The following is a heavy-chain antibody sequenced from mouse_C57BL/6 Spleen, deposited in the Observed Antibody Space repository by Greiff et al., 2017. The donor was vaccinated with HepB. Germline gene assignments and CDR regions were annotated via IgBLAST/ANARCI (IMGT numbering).Heavy chain of an antibody. CDR3: TTSGYYGSSYSY. CDR1: GFNIKDDY. CDR2: IDPENGDT. V-gene: IGHV14-4*01. D-gene: IGHD1-1*01. J-gene: IGHJ3*01. Sequence: VQLQQSGAELVRPGASVKLSCTASGFNIKDDYMHWVKQRPEQGLEWIGWIDPENGDTEYASKFQGKATITADTSSNTAYLQLSSLTSEDTAVYYCTTSGYYGSSYSYWGQGTLVTVSA.